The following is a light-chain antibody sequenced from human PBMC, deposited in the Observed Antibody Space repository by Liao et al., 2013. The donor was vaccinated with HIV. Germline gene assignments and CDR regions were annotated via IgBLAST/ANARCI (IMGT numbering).Light chain of an antibody. CDR1: NIGGKS. CDR2: YDI. J-gene: IGLJ3*02. Sequence: SYELNQPPSVSVAPGKTARITCGGSNIGGKSVHWYQQKTGQAPVLVIFYDIDRPSGIPERFSGSNSGSTATLTISRVEAGDEADYYCLVWDTSSDHSVFGGGTKLTVL. V-gene: IGLV3-21*04. CDR3: LVWDTSSDHSV.